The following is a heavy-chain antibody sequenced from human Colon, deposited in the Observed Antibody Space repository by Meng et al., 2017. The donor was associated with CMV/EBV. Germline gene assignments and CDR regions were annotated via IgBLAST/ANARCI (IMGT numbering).Heavy chain of an antibody. V-gene: IGHV4-39*07. CDR3: ARGHCPTASCYSPEGFDS. J-gene: IGHJ4*02. D-gene: IGHD3-22*01. CDR2: VYPSGST. Sequence: SETLSLTCDVSGDPISRDSYFWGWIRQPPGKGLEWIGIVYPSGSTFYNPSLKSRATISKDTSKRQFYLDLTSVTAADTALYFCARGHCPTASCYSPEGFDSWGQGTQVTVSS. CDR1: GDPISRDSYF.